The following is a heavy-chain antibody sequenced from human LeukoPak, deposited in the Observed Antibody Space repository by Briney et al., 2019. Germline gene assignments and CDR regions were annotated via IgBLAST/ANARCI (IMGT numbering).Heavy chain of an antibody. CDR1: GGSFSGYY. V-gene: IGHV4-34*01. Sequence: SETLSLTCAVYGGSFSGYYWSWIRQPPGKGLEWIGEINHSGSTNYNPSLKSRVTISVDTSKNQFSLKLSSVTAADTAVYYCARDEFVGIVVSPGAFDIWGQGTMVTVSS. J-gene: IGHJ3*02. CDR2: INHSGST. D-gene: IGHD3-22*01. CDR3: ARDEFVGIVVSPGAFDI.